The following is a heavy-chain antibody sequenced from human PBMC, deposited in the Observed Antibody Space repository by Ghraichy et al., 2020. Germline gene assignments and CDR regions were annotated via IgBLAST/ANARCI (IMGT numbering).Heavy chain of an antibody. V-gene: IGHV4-38-2*02. CDR2: IYHSGST. Sequence: SETLSLTCAVSGYSISSGYYWGWIRQPPGKGLEWIGSIYHSGSTYYNPSLKSRVTISVDTSKNQFSLKLSSVTAADTAVYYCARDFGSRGYCSSTSCYAGRWFDPWGQGTLVTVSS. D-gene: IGHD2-2*01. J-gene: IGHJ5*02. CDR1: GYSISSGYY. CDR3: ARDFGSRGYCSSTSCYAGRWFDP.